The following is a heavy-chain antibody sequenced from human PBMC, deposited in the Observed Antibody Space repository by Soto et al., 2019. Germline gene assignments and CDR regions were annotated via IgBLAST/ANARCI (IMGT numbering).Heavy chain of an antibody. CDR1: GYTFTSYG. D-gene: IGHD1-1*01. CDR2: ISAYNGNT. Sequence: GASVKVSCKASGYTFTSYGISWVRQAPGQGLEWMGWISAYNGNTNYAQKLQGRVTMTTDTSTSTAYMELRSLRSDDTAVYYCPRTTRTTRLAILAYWGQGTLGTGSS. J-gene: IGHJ4*02. V-gene: IGHV1-18*01. CDR3: PRTTRTTRLAILAY.